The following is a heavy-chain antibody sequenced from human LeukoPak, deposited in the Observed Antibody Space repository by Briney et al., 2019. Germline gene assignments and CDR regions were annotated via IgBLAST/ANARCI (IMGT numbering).Heavy chain of an antibody. CDR2: ISWNSGTI. V-gene: IGHV3-9*01. CDR1: GFRFEYYA. J-gene: IGHJ4*02. D-gene: IGHD3-10*01. CDR3: AKDSTSKYYDSETYREFWDY. Sequence: GGSLRLSCAASGFRFEYYAMHWVRQAPGKGLEWVSSISWNSGTIGYADSVKGRFTISRYNAKNSLSLQMSSLRTEDTAFYYCAKDSTSKYYDSETYREFWDYWGQGTQVTVSS.